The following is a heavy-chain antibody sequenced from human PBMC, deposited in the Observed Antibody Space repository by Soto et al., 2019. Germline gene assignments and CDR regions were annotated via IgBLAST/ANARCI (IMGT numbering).Heavy chain of an antibody. CDR1: GYTFTSYY. CDR2: INAGNGNT. D-gene: IGHD6-6*01. Sequence: GASVKVSCKASGYTFTSYYMHWVRQAPGQGLEWMGWINAGNGNTKYSQKFQGRVTITRDTSASTAYMELSSLRSEDTAVYYCATDILSIAAHYWGQGTLVTVSS. V-gene: IGHV1-3*01. CDR3: ATDILSIAAHY. J-gene: IGHJ4*02.